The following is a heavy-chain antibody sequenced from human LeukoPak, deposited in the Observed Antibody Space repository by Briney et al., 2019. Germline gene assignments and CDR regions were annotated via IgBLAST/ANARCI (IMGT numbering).Heavy chain of an antibody. CDR1: GFTFSTYS. J-gene: IGHJ4*02. CDR2: ISGSGGST. CDR3: AKVGAYYYDSSGRKYYFDY. V-gene: IGHV3-23*01. Sequence: GGSLRLSCAASGFTFSTYSMIWVRQAPGKGLEWVSAISGSGGSTYYADSVKGRFTISRDNSKNTLYLQMNSLRAEDTAVYYCAKVGAYYYDSSGRKYYFDYWGQGTLVTVSS. D-gene: IGHD3-22*01.